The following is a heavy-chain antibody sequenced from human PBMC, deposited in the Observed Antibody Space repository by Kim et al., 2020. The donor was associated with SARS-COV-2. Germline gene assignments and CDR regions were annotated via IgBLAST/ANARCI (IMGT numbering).Heavy chain of an antibody. J-gene: IGHJ6*02. Sequence: GGSLRLSCTASGFTFGDYAMSWFRQAPGKGLEWVGFIRSKAYGGTTEYAASVKGRFTISRDDSKSIAYLQMNSLKTEDTAVYYCTRDYSISSYSGYDPFYYYYGMDVWGQGTTVTVSS. CDR2: IRSKAYGGTT. V-gene: IGHV3-49*03. D-gene: IGHD5-12*01. CDR1: GFTFGDYA. CDR3: TRDYSISSYSGYDPFYYYYGMDV.